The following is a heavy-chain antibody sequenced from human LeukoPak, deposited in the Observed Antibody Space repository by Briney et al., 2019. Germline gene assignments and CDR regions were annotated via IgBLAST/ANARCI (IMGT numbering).Heavy chain of an antibody. Sequence: SVKVSCKASGGTFSSYAISWVRQAPGQGLEWMGGIIPIFGTANYAQKFQGRVTITADESTSTAYMELSSLRSEDTAVYYCATLQNYYDSSGPHDHNWFDPWGQGTLVTVSS. J-gene: IGHJ5*02. CDR3: ATLQNYYDSSGPHDHNWFDP. CDR2: IIPIFGTA. D-gene: IGHD3-22*01. V-gene: IGHV1-69*13. CDR1: GGTFSSYA.